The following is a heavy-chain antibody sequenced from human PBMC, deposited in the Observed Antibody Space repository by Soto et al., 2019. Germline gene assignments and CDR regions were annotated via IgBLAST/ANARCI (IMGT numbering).Heavy chain of an antibody. D-gene: IGHD3-16*01. V-gene: IGHV4-4*07. J-gene: IGHJ4*02. CDR2: KSISGST. Sequence: SETLSLTCTVSGGSMSDYFWTWIRLPAGKRLEWIGRKSISGSTDYNPSLKGRASMSVDTSKNQFSLRLISVTAADTALYYCARSLGSAAGWSFGVWGQGILVTVSS. CDR3: ARSLGSAAGWSFGV. CDR1: GGSMSDYF.